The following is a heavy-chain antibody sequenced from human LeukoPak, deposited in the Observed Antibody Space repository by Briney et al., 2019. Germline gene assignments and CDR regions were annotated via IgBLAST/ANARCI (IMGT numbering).Heavy chain of an antibody. CDR1: GGSISSYY. CDR2: IYYSGST. D-gene: IGHD3-9*01. CDR3: ARDHRSIQYYDILTGYYRDDAFDI. Sequence: ASETLSLTCTVSGGSISSYYWSWIRQPPGKGLEWIGYIYYSGSTNYNPSLMSRVTISVDTSKNQFSLKLSSVTAADAAVYYCARDHRSIQYYDILTGYYRDDAFDIWGQGTMVTVSS. J-gene: IGHJ3*02. V-gene: IGHV4-59*01.